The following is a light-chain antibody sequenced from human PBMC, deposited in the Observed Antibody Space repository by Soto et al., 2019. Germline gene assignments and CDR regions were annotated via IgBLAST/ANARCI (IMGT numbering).Light chain of an antibody. J-gene: IGKJ2*01. CDR3: LQDYNYPRT. V-gene: IGKV1-6*01. Sequence: AIQMTQSPSSLSASVGDRVTITCRASQGIRNDLGWYQQKPGKAPKLLIYAASSLHSGVPSRFSGSGSGTDFTLTISSLQPEDFAAYYCLQDYNYPRTFGQGTKLEIK. CDR1: QGIRND. CDR2: AAS.